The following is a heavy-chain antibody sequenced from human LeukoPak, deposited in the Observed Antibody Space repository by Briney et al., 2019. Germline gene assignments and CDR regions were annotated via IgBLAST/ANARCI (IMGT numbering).Heavy chain of an antibody. CDR1: GGSISSYY. CDR3: ARDYGLGLRGAFDI. Sequence: SETLSLTCTVSGGSISSYYWSWIRQPAGKGLEWIGRIYTSGNTNYNPSLKSRVTMSVDTSKNQFSLKLSSVTAADTAVYYCARDYGLGLRGAFDIWGQGTMVTVSS. D-gene: IGHD6-19*01. CDR2: IYTSGNT. J-gene: IGHJ3*02. V-gene: IGHV4-4*07.